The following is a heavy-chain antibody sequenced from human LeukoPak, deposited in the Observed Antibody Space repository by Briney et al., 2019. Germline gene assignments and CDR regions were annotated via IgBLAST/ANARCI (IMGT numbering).Heavy chain of an antibody. D-gene: IGHD3-3*01. Sequence: PSETLSLTCAVYGGSFSGYYWSWIRQPPGKGLEWIGEINHSGSTNYNPSLKSRVTVSVDTSKNQFSLKLSSVTAADTAVYYCARGGIFGVVKKIKNYFDYWGQGTLVTVSS. CDR2: INHSGST. V-gene: IGHV4-34*01. J-gene: IGHJ4*02. CDR3: ARGGIFGVVKKIKNYFDY. CDR1: GGSFSGYY.